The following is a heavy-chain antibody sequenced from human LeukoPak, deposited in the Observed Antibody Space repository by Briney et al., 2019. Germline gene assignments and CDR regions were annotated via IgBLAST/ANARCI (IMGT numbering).Heavy chain of an antibody. CDR1: GFTLGSHD. Sequence: GGSLRLSCTASGFTLGSHDMHWVRQTTGEGLQWVAAIASGFQTFYAGSVKGRFTVSREDAKKSLYLQMNSLRAGDTAVYYCVREARGYLYTYFDYWGQGTLVTVSS. CDR3: VREARGYLYTYFDY. D-gene: IGHD5-18*01. CDR2: IASGFQT. V-gene: IGHV3-13*01. J-gene: IGHJ4*02.